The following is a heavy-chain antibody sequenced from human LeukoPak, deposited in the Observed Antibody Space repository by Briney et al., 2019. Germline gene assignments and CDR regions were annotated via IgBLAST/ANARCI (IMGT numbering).Heavy chain of an antibody. CDR1: GFTLSSYW. J-gene: IGHJ4*02. Sequence: GGSLRLSCAASGFTLSSYWIHWVRQAPGKGLVWVSHINSDGSSATYADSVKGRLTISRDNAKNTVYLQMNRLRAEDTAVYYCARGGGGCFDYWGQGALVTVSS. CDR2: INSDGSSA. D-gene: IGHD6-19*01. V-gene: IGHV3-74*01. CDR3: ARGGGGCFDY.